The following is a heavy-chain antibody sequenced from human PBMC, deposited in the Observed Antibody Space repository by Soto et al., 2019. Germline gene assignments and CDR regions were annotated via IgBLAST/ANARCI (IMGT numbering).Heavy chain of an antibody. V-gene: IGHV3-23*01. CDR1: GFTPSSIA. J-gene: IGHJ4*02. CDR3: ARGFSAGKGSPPDV. CDR2: IGGSGGST. D-gene: IGHD6-13*01. Sequence: GGSRRLSWAAAGFTPSSIAMSWVRQAAGKELDVVAAIGGSGGSTYFADSVKGRFTISRDNSKNTLDLQVSSLRAEDTAVYYCARGFSAGKGSPPDVWGQGSLVTVPQ.